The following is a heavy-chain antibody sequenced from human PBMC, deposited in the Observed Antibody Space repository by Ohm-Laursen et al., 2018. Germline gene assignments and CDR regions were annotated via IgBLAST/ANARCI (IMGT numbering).Heavy chain of an antibody. V-gene: IGHV1-2*02. CDR1: GYTFIGSF. Sequence: ASVKVSCKASGYTFIGSFIHWVRQAPGQGLEWMGWINPNSGATNYAQNFQDRVTMTRDTSISTAHMELSRLRSDDTAVYYCGAVVGGTKYYYYGVNVWGQGTTVTVSS. J-gene: IGHJ6*02. CDR3: GAVVGGTKYYYYGVNV. CDR2: INPNSGAT. D-gene: IGHD1-26*01.